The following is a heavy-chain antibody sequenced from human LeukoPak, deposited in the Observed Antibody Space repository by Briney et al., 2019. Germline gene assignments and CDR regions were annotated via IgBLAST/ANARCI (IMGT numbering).Heavy chain of an antibody. CDR2: IYPGGSDT. J-gene: IGHJ4*02. CDR3: ARRQGCSSTSCPPDY. Sequence: GESLKISCKGSGYSFTAYWIGWVRQMPGKGLEWMGIIYPGGSDTKYSPSFQGQVTISADKSINTAYLQWSSLKASDTAMYYCARRQGCSSTSCPPDYWGQGTLVTVSP. V-gene: IGHV5-51*01. D-gene: IGHD2-2*01. CDR1: GYSFTAYW.